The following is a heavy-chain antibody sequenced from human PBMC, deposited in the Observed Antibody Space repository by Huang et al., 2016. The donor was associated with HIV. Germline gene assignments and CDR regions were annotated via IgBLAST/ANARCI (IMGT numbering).Heavy chain of an antibody. D-gene: IGHD3-22*01. Sequence: QVQLVQSGSELKKPGASVKVSCKVSGYTFTDYQISWVRQAQGQGLEWMGCINPNTGNPTYAQGCTGRFVCSLDTSVSTAYLQISSLKAEDTAVYFCARDSGYYRYFDYWGQGTLVTVSS. CDR2: INPNTGNP. J-gene: IGHJ4*02. CDR3: ARDSGYYRYFDY. V-gene: IGHV7-4-1*02. CDR1: GYTFTDYQ.